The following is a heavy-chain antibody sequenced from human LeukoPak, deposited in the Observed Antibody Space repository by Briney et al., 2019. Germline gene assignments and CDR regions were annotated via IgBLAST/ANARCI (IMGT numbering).Heavy chain of an antibody. V-gene: IGHV3-66*01. CDR2: IYSGGST. CDR3: ARVGTMVRGVNAFDY. Sequence: GGSLRLSCAASGFTVSSNYMSWVRQAPGKGLEWVSVIYSGGSTDYADCVKGRFTISRDNSKNTLYLQMNSLRAEDTAVYYCARVGTMVRGVNAFDYWGQGTLVTVSS. CDR1: GFTVSSNY. D-gene: IGHD3-10*01. J-gene: IGHJ4*02.